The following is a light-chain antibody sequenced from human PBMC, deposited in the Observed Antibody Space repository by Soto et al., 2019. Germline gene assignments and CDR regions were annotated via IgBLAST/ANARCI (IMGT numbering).Light chain of an antibody. J-gene: IGLJ3*02. CDR1: SSNIGAGYD. CDR3: QSYDSSLRL. Sequence: QSVLTQPPSLSGAPEQRVTISCTGSSSNIGAGYDVHWYQQLPGTAPKLLIYANTNRPSGVPDRFSGSKSGTSAYLAITGLQAEDEADYYCQSYDSSLRLFGGGTQLTVL. V-gene: IGLV1-40*01. CDR2: ANT.